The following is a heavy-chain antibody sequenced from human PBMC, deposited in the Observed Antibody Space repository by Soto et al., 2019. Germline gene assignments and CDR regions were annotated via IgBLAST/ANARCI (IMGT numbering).Heavy chain of an antibody. CDR2: IYYSGST. Sequence: QVQLQESGPGLVKPSQTLSLTCTVSGGSISSGGYYWSWIRHQPGKGLEWIGYIYYSGSTYYNPSLKSRVTISVDTSKNQFSLKLSSVTAADTAVYYCARDDNYYYGMDVWGQGTTVTVSS. D-gene: IGHD3-22*01. V-gene: IGHV4-31*03. CDR3: ARDDNYYYGMDV. CDR1: GGSISSGGYY. J-gene: IGHJ6*02.